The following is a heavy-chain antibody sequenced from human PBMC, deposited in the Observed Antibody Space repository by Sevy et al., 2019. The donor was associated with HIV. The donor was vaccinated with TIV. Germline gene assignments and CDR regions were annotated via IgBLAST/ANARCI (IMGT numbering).Heavy chain of an antibody. D-gene: IGHD2-15*01. J-gene: IGHJ4*02. V-gene: IGHV3-7*03. CDR3: VREIGGRGNY. CDR2: INHGGSKK. CDR1: GFTFSTYW. Sequence: GGSLRLSCEASGFTFSTYWLTWVRQVPGKGLEWVANINHGGSKKYFVDSVKGRFTISRDNAKNSVYRQMNSLRADDTAVYNCVREIGGRGNYWGQGTLVTVSS.